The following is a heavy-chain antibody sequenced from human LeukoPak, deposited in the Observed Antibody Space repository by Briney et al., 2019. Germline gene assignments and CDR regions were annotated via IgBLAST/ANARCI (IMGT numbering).Heavy chain of an antibody. Sequence: SETLCLTCAVYGGSFSGYYWSGVREPPGKGLEGSGEINHSGSTKYNTSLKTRVTISVDTSKTQFSLKLSSVTAAHTAVYYCALRGRYSGYSYYYYGMDVWGKGTTVTASS. CDR1: GGSFSGYY. CDR2: INHSGST. V-gene: IGHV4-34*01. D-gene: IGHD5-12*01. J-gene: IGHJ6*04. CDR3: ALRGRYSGYSYYYYGMDV.